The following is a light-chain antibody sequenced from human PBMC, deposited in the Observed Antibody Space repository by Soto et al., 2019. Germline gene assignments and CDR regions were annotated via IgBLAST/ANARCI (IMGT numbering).Light chain of an antibody. V-gene: IGKV3-20*01. CDR1: QSVSSSY. Sequence: AARGDRACMSSQSVSSSYLAWYQQKPGQAPRLLIYGASNRATGIPDRFSGSGSGTDFTLTISRLEPEDFAVYYCQQYGSSPLTFGGGTKVDIK. CDR3: QQYGSSPLT. J-gene: IGKJ4*01. CDR2: GAS.